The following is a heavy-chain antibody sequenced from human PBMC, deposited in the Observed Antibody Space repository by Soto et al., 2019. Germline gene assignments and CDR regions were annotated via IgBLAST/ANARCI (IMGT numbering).Heavy chain of an antibody. J-gene: IGHJ4*02. Sequence: SETLSLTCAVYGGSFSGYYWSWIRQPPGKGLEWIGEINHSGSTNYNPSLKSRVTISVDTSKNQFSLKLSSVTAADTAVYYCARTRYRRYFDYWGQGTLVTVSS. D-gene: IGHD2-15*01. CDR1: GGSFSGYY. CDR2: INHSGST. V-gene: IGHV4-34*01. CDR3: ARTRYRRYFDY.